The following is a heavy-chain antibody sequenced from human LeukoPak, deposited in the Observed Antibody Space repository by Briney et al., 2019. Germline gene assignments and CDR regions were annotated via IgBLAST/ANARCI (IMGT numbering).Heavy chain of an antibody. D-gene: IGHD1-26*01. V-gene: IGHV1-2*02. Sequence: ASVKVSCKASGYTFTGYHLHGVRQAPGQGLEWMGWINPNSGDTTYAQKFQGRGTMTRGTSITTADLEVITLTSDDTAVYYCASLVGPTHLDAFDIWGQGTMVTVSS. CDR2: INPNSGDT. CDR3: ASLVGPTHLDAFDI. J-gene: IGHJ3*02. CDR1: GYTFTGYH.